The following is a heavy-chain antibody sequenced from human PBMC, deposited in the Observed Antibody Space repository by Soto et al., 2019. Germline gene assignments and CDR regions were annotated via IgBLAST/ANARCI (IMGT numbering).Heavy chain of an antibody. CDR1: GGSFSGYY. CDR2: INHSGST. Sequence: QVQLQQWGAGLLKPSETLSLTCAVYGGSFSGYYCSWIRQPPGKGLEWIGEINHSGSTNYNPSRKSRVTISVDTSKNQFSLKLSSVTAADTAVYYCARLVVVAATYDYWGQGTLVTVSS. CDR3: ARLVVVAATYDY. J-gene: IGHJ4*02. D-gene: IGHD2-15*01. V-gene: IGHV4-34*01.